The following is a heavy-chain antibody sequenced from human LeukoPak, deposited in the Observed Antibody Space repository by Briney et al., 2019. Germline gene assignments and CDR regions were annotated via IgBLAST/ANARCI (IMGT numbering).Heavy chain of an antibody. CDR1: GGSISSGGYY. J-gene: IGHJ3*02. Sequence: SQTLSLTCTVSGGSISSGGYYWNWIRQHPGKGLEWIGYIKYSWNTYYNPSLKSGVTISVDTSKNQFSLNLSSVTAADTAVYSCARGEGSGRYRDAFDIWGQGTMVADSS. D-gene: IGHD1-26*01. CDR3: ARGEGSGRYRDAFDI. V-gene: IGHV4-31*03. CDR2: IKYSWNT.